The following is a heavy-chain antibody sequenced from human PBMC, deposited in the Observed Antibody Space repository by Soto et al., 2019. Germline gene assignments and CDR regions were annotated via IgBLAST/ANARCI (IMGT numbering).Heavy chain of an antibody. V-gene: IGHV2-5*02. CDR2: IYWDDDK. CDR1: GFSLSTSGVG. J-gene: IGHJ6*02. Sequence: QITLKESGPTLVKPTQTLTLTCFSGFSLSTSGVGVAWIRQPPGKVPEWLALIYWDDDKRFRPSLKSRLTITKDTSKNQVVLTMTNMDPVDTGTYYCAHAHLERNTYYYGMDVWGQGITVTVSS. CDR3: AHAHLERNTYYYGMDV. D-gene: IGHD1-1*01.